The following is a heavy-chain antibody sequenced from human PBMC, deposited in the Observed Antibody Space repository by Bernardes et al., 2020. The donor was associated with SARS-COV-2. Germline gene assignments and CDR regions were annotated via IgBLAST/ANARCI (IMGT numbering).Heavy chain of an antibody. Sequence: GASLKISCKGSGYSFTSYWINWVRQMPGKGLEWMGRIDPSDSYTNYSPSFQGHVTISADKSISTAYLQWSSLKASDTAMYYCARRDRYSSSWYPDYWGQGTLVTVSS. CDR1: GYSFTSYW. J-gene: IGHJ4*02. CDR3: ARRDRYSSSWYPDY. CDR2: IDPSDSYT. D-gene: IGHD6-13*01. V-gene: IGHV5-10-1*01.